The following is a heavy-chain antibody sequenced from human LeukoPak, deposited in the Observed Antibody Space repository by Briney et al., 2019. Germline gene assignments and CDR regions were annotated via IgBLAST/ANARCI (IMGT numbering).Heavy chain of an antibody. CDR3: ASPSPGFDP. CDR2: IYYSGST. D-gene: IGHD1-1*01. J-gene: IGHJ5*02. V-gene: IGHV4-38-2*01. CDR1: GGSISGWY. Sequence: SETLSLTCAVSGGSISGWYWSWVRHPPGKGLEWIGSIYYSGSTSYNPSLESRVTISVDTSRNQFSLRLTSVAAADTAVYYCASPSPGFDPWGQGTLVTVSS.